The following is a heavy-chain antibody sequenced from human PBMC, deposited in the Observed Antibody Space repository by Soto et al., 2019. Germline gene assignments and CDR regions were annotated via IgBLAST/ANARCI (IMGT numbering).Heavy chain of an antibody. CDR1: GFTFSSYA. D-gene: IGHD6-13*01. Sequence: EVQLLESGGGLVQPGGSLRLSGAASGFTFSSYAMSWVRQAPGKGLEWVSAISGSGGSTYSADSVKGRFTISRDNSKNTLYLQMNSLRAEDTAVYYCAKAQYSSSYYYYYGMDVWGQGTTVTVSS. CDR3: AKAQYSSSYYYYYGMDV. J-gene: IGHJ6*02. V-gene: IGHV3-23*01. CDR2: ISGSGGST.